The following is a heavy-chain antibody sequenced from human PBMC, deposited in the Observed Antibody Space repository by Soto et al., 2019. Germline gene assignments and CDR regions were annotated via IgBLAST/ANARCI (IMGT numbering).Heavy chain of an antibody. CDR3: TRHSARDYYDSSGYQDY. D-gene: IGHD3-22*01. V-gene: IGHV3-73*01. CDR1: GFTFSGSA. Sequence: GGSLRLSCAASGFTFSGSAMHWVRQASGKGLEWVGRIRSKANSYATAYAASVKGRFTISRDDSKNTAYLQMNSLKTEDTAVYYCTRHSARDYYDSSGYQDYWGQGTLVTVSS. J-gene: IGHJ4*02. CDR2: IRSKANSYAT.